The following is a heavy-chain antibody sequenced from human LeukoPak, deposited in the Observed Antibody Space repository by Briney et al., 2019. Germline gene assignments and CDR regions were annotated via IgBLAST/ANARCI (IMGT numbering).Heavy chain of an antibody. J-gene: IGHJ3*02. CDR1: GYIFTSYF. Sequence: ASVKVSCKASGYIFTSYFMHWVRQAPGQGLEWMGGIIPIFGTANYAQKFQGRVTITADESTSTAYMELSSLRSEDTAVYYCARDLGCSSTSCQRAFDIWGQGTMVTVSS. D-gene: IGHD2-2*01. CDR2: IIPIFGTA. CDR3: ARDLGCSSTSCQRAFDI. V-gene: IGHV1-69*13.